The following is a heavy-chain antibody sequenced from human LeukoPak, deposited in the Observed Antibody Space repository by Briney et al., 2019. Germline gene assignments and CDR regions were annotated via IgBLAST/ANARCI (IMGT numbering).Heavy chain of an antibody. CDR3: ARGGDYYDTYLDY. V-gene: IGHV3-74*01. J-gene: IGHJ4*02. CDR2: INSDGSTT. D-gene: IGHD3-22*01. Sequence: GGSLRLSCAASGFTFSSYWMHWVRQGPGKGLVWVSRINSDGSTTIYADSVKGRFTISRDNSKNTLYLQMNSLRAEDTAVYYCARGGDYYDTYLDYWGQGTLVTVSS. CDR1: GFTFSSYW.